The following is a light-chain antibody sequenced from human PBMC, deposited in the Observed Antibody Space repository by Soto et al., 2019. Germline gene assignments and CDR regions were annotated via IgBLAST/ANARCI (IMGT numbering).Light chain of an antibody. CDR2: DAS. J-gene: IGKJ5*01. CDR3: QQYDGLPT. V-gene: IGKV1-33*01. CDR1: QSISSW. Sequence: DSQMIQSPSTLSASVGDRFTITCLASQSISSWLAWYQQKPGNAPKVLIYDASNLGTGVPSRLSGSGSGTDFTFSISSLQPEDVATYYCQQYDGLPTFGQGTRLEIK.